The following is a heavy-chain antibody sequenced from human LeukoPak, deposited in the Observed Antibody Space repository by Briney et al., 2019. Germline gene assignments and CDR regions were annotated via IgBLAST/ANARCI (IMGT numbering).Heavy chain of an antibody. J-gene: IGHJ4*02. Sequence: SETLSLTCTLSGGSISSSSHYWGWIRQPPGKGLEWIGSSSYSGDTYYNPSLMSRVTISVDKSKNQFSLKLSSVSAADTAVYYCARGYYSSGSYSAYYFDYWGQGTLVTVSS. D-gene: IGHD3-10*01. CDR2: SSYSGDT. V-gene: IGHV4-39*07. CDR3: ARGYYSSGSYSAYYFDY. CDR1: GGSISSSSHY.